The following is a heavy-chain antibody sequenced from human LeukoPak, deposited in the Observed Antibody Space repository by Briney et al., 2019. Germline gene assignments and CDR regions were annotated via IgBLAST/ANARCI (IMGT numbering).Heavy chain of an antibody. CDR3: ARDDYYGSGSYYPSYYHYYYMDV. D-gene: IGHD3-10*01. J-gene: IGHJ6*03. V-gene: IGHV1-18*01. CDR1: GYTFTSYG. Sequence: GASVKVSCKASGYTFTSYGISWVRQAPGQGLEWLGWISAYNGNTNYAQKLQGRVTMTTDTSTSTAYMELRSLRSDDTAVYYCARDDYYGSGSYYPSYYHYYYMDVWGKGTTVTVSS. CDR2: ISAYNGNT.